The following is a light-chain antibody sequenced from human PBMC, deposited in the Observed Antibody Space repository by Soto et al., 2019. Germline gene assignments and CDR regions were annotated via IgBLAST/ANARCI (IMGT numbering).Light chain of an antibody. CDR3: SSYAGSSTYV. Sequence: QSALTQPPSASGSPGQSVTISCTGTSSDVGAYNYVSWYQQHPGTVPKLMIYEVTKRPSGVPDRFSGSKSGNTASLTVSGLQAEDEADYYCSSYAGSSTYVFGTGTQLTVL. CDR1: SSDVGAYNY. V-gene: IGLV2-8*01. CDR2: EVT. J-gene: IGLJ1*01.